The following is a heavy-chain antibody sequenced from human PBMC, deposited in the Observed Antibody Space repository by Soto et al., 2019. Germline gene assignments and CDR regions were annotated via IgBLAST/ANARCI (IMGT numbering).Heavy chain of an antibody. CDR1: GDTFTDFY. V-gene: IGHV1-2*07. Sequence: ASVKVSCKASGDTFTDFYFHWVRQAPGQGLEWMGWINPNSGVINYAPKFRGRVTMTRDTSISTAYVELTSLTSDDTAVYYCARRYRWFDPWGQGTLVTVSS. D-gene: IGHD3-9*01. J-gene: IGHJ5*02. CDR3: ARRYRWFDP. CDR2: INPNSGVI.